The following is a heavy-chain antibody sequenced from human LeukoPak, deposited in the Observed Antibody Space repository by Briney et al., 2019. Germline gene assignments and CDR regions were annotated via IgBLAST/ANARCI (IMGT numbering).Heavy chain of an antibody. CDR1: GFTFSSYA. V-gene: IGHV3-23*01. Sequence: GGSLRLSCAASGFTFSSYAMSWVRQAPGKGLEWGSAISGSGGSTYYADSVKGRFTISRDNSKNTLYLQMNSLRAEDTAVYYCAKDGAAAGIRGIGYFDYWGQGTLVTVSS. CDR2: ISGSGGST. D-gene: IGHD6-13*01. J-gene: IGHJ4*02. CDR3: AKDGAAAGIRGIGYFDY.